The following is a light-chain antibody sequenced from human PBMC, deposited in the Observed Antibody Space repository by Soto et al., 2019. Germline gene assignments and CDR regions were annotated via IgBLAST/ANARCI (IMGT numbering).Light chain of an antibody. CDR1: QSISTW. CDR3: QQHNSYPRT. Sequence: DIQMTQSPSTLSASVGDRVTITCRASQSISTWLAWYQQKPGKAPKLLIYTASNLECGVPSRFSGSGSGTEFTLSISSLQPDDFATYYCQQHNSYPRTFGQGTKVEIK. CDR2: TAS. J-gene: IGKJ1*01. V-gene: IGKV1-5*03.